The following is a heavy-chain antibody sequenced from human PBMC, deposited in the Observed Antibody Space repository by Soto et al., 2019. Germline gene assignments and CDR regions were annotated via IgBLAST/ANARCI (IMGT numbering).Heavy chain of an antibody. D-gene: IGHD3-16*01. CDR2: INPSGGST. CDR1: GYTFTSYY. J-gene: IGHJ6*02. Sequence: GASVKVSCKASGYTFTSYYMHWVRQAPGRGLEWMGIINPSGGSTSYAQKFQGRVTMTRDTSTSTVYMELSSLRSEDTAVYYCATRLRGAYYGMDVWGQGTTVTVSS. CDR3: ATRLRGAYYGMDV. V-gene: IGHV1-46*01.